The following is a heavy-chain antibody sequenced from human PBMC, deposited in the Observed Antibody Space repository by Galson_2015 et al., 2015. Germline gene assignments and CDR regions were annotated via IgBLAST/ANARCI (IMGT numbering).Heavy chain of an antibody. D-gene: IGHD2-2*01. CDR1: GFTFSNAW. V-gene: IGHV3-15*01. J-gene: IGHJ6*02. Sequence: SLRLSCVASGFTFSNAWMSWVRQAPGKGLEWVGRIKSKTDGGTTDYAAPVKGRFTISRDDSKNTLYLQMNSLKTEDTAVYYCTTDVVVVPAAIASRYYHYYGMDVWGQGTTVTVSS. CDR3: TTDVVVVPAAIASRYYHYYGMDV. CDR2: IKSKTDGGTT.